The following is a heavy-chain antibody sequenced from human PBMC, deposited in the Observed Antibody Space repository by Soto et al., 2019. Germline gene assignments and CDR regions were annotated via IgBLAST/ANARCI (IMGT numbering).Heavy chain of an antibody. Sequence: PSETLSLTCTVSGGSISSSSYYWGWIRQPPGKGLEWIGSIYYSGSTYYNPSLKSRVTISVDTSKNQFSLKLSSVTAADTAVYYCARGAGYDILTGYVNWFDPWGQGTLVTVSS. D-gene: IGHD3-9*01. V-gene: IGHV4-39*07. J-gene: IGHJ5*02. CDR2: IYYSGST. CDR3: ARGAGYDILTGYVNWFDP. CDR1: GGSISSSSYY.